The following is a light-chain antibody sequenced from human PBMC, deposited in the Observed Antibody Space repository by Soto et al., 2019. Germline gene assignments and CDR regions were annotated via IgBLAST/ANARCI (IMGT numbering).Light chain of an antibody. CDR2: SAS. Sequence: EIVMTQSPATLSVSPGERATLSCRASQSVTSNLAWYQQKPGQAPRLLIYSASTRATGIPARISGSGSGTEFTLTISSLQSEDFAVYYCQQYNNWPWTFGQGTKVEI. CDR1: QSVTSN. J-gene: IGKJ1*01. CDR3: QQYNNWPWT. V-gene: IGKV3-15*01.